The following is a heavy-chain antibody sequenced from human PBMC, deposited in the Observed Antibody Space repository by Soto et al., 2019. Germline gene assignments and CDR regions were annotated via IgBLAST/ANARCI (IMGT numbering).Heavy chain of an antibody. Sequence: PSETKSLTCTVSGGSISSGGYYWSWIRQHPGKGLEWIGYIYYSGSTYYNPSLKSRVTISVDTSKNQFSLKLSSVTAADTAVYYCARAVVVVAATHFDYWGQGTLVTVSS. CDR3: ARAVVVVAATHFDY. V-gene: IGHV4-31*03. CDR1: GGSISSGGYY. D-gene: IGHD2-15*01. J-gene: IGHJ4*02. CDR2: IYYSGST.